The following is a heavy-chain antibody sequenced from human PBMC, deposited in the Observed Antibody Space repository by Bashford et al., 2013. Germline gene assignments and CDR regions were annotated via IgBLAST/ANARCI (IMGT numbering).Heavy chain of an antibody. D-gene: IGHD3-22*01. V-gene: IGHV1-18*01. J-gene: IGHJ4*02. CDR2: ISGYNGNT. CDR3: ARVRLRRYDDSSAYSDY. Sequence: ASVKVSCKASGYSFSNYAITWVRQAPGQGLEWMGRISGYNGNTDYAPKFQGRVIMTTDTSTRTAYMELRALRSDDTAVYFCARVRLRRYDDSSAYSDYWGQGTLVTVSS. CDR1: GYSFSNYA.